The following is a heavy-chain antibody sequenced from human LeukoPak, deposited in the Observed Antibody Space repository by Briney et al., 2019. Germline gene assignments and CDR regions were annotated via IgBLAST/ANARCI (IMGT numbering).Heavy chain of an antibody. CDR1: GGTFSSYA. D-gene: IGHD2-15*01. CDR3: ARDLSVVVVAATSAFDI. J-gene: IGHJ3*02. V-gene: IGHV1-69*05. Sequence: GASVKVSCKASGGTFSSYAISWVRQAPGQGLEWMGGIIPIFGTANYAQKFQGRVTMTTDTSTSTAYMELRSLRSDDTAVYYCARDLSVVVVAATSAFDIWGQGTMVTVSS. CDR2: IIPIFGTA.